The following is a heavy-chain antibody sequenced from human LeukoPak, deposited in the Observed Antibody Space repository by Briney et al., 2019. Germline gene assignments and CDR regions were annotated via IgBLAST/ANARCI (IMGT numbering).Heavy chain of an antibody. J-gene: IGHJ4*02. V-gene: IGHV3-20*04. Sequence: GGSLRLSCAASGFTFNDYGMSWVRQAPGKGLEWVSGINWNGGRTGYADSMKGRFIISRDNAKNSLYLQVNSLRAEDTALYYCARSRGRGDVGTLDYWGQGTLVTVSS. CDR2: INWNGGRT. D-gene: IGHD2-21*02. CDR3: ARSRGRGDVGTLDY. CDR1: GFTFNDYG.